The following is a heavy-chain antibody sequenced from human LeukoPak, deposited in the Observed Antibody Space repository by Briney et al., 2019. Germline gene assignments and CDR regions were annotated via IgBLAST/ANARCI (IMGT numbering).Heavy chain of an antibody. V-gene: IGHV1-69*05. CDR1: GGTLNSYA. CDR3: ARGWDCDTTNCYLLQD. D-gene: IGHD2-2*01. CDR2: TIAIFGTP. Sequence: ASVKVSCRASGGTLNSYAFSWVRQAPGQGLEWMGGTIAIFGTPNYAQRFQDRVSITKDESTNTVYMELSNLRSDDTAVYYCARGWDCDTTNCYLLQDWGQGTLVIVSS. J-gene: IGHJ1*01.